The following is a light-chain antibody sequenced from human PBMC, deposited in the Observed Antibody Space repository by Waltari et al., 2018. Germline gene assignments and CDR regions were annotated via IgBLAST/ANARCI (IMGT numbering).Light chain of an antibody. Sequence: SYVLTQPPSVSVAPGETARITCGGDNIGSYSVHWYQQKPGQATVLVIFYDSARPAGVPERFSGSNSGDTASLTITRVEAGDEANYCCQVWHAAIEPGVFGTGTEVSVL. CDR1: NIGSYS. J-gene: IGLJ1*01. CDR2: YDS. V-gene: IGLV3-21*04. CDR3: QVWHAAIEPGV.